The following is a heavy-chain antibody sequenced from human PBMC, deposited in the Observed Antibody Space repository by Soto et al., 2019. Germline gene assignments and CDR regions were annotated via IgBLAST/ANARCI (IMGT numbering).Heavy chain of an antibody. CDR2: IYHSGST. V-gene: IGHV4-4*02. J-gene: IGHJ4*02. CDR3: ARYIAASGTYYLDC. CDR1: GGSISSNNW. D-gene: IGHD6-13*01. Sequence: SETLSLTCTVSGGSISSNNWWSWVRQPPGKGLEWIGEIYHSGSTNYNPSLKSRVIISVDTSKNQFSLRLSSVTAADTAVCYCARYIAASGTYYLDCWGQGTLVTVSS.